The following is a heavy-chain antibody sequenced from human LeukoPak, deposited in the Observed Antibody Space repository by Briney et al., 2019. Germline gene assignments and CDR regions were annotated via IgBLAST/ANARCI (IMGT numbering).Heavy chain of an antibody. CDR1: GGSISSSSYY. Sequence: SETLSLTCTVSGGSISSSSYYWGWIRQPPGKGLEWIGSIYYSGSTYYNPSLKSRVTISVDTSKNQFSLKLSSVTAADTAVYYCARVTVGATSTFRHHWGQGTLVTVSS. V-gene: IGHV4-39*07. CDR2: IYYSGST. D-gene: IGHD1-26*01. CDR3: ARVTVGATSTFRHH. J-gene: IGHJ5*02.